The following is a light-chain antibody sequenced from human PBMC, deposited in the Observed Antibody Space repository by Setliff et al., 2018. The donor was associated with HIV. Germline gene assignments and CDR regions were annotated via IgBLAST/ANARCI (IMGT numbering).Light chain of an antibody. J-gene: IGLJ1*01. CDR3: SSYTSNSPYV. CDR1: SSDVGGYNY. CDR2: EVS. Sequence: SALTQPASVSGSPGQSITISCTGTSSDVGGYNYVSWYQQHPGKAPKLMISEVSNRPSGVSNRFSGSKSGNTASLTISGLQAEDEADYYCSSYTSNSPYVFGTGTKVTVL. V-gene: IGLV2-14*01.